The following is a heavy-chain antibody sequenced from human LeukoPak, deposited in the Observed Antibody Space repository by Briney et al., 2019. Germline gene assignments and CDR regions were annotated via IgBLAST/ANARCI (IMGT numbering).Heavy chain of an antibody. D-gene: IGHD3-22*01. CDR3: ARGYLPYYYDSSGYYPLGY. CDR1: GGTFSSYA. CDR2: IIPIFGTA. J-gene: IGHJ4*02. V-gene: IGHV1-69*13. Sequence: SVKVSCKASGGTFSSYAISWVRQAPGQGPEWMGGIIPIFGTANYAQKFQGRVTITADESTSTAYMELSSLRSEDTAVYYCARGYLPYYYDSSGYYPLGYWGQGTLVTVSS.